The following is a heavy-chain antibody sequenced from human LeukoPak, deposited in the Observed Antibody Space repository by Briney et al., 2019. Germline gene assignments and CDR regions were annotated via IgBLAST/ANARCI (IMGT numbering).Heavy chain of an antibody. CDR1: GYTFTNYY. D-gene: IGHD4-23*01. J-gene: IGHJ4*02. CDR2: INPNNGGS. Sequence: GASVKVSCKTSGYTFTNYYIHWVRQAPGQGLEWMAWINPNNGGSGSAQKFQGRVTMTRDTSISTAYMELSRLRPDDTAMYYCASGNSVWAAGTPAYYSDYWGQGTLVTVSS. CDR3: ASGNSVWAAGTPAYYSDY. V-gene: IGHV1-2*02.